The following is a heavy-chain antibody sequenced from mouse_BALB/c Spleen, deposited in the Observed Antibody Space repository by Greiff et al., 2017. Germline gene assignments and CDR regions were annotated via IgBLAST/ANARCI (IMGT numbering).Heavy chain of an antibody. CDR3: YGNFYAMDY. CDR1: GYTFPDYE. V-gene: IGHV1-15*01. CDR2: IDPETGGT. J-gene: IGHJ4*01. Sequence: QVQLQQPGAELVRPGASVTLSCKASGYTFPDYEMHWVKQTPVHGLEWIGAIDPETGGTAYNQKFKGKATLTADKSSSTAYMELRSLTSEDSAVYYCYGNFYAMDYWGQGTSVTVSS. D-gene: IGHD2-1*01.